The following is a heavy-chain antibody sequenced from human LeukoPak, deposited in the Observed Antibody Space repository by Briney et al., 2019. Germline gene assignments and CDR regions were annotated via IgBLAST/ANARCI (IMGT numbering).Heavy chain of an antibody. CDR1: GGSISSNSHY. J-gene: IGHJ5*02. CDR2: IFHNGNT. V-gene: IGHV4-39*07. CDR3: ARVGWGNVAAYPNWLDP. D-gene: IGHD3-16*01. Sequence: SETLSLTCTVSGGSISSNSHYWGWIRQPPGTGLEWIANIFHNGNTAYNPSLKRRVTISIDTSQNQLSLRLSSVTAADTAVYYCARVGWGNVAAYPNWLDPWGQGTVVTVSS.